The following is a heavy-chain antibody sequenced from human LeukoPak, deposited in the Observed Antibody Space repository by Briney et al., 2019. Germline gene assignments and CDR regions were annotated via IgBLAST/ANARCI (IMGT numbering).Heavy chain of an antibody. CDR2: ISGSGGST. CDR3: ARAARVYYYGMDV. J-gene: IGHJ6*02. V-gene: IGHV3-23*01. Sequence: GGSLRPSCAASGFTFSSYAMSWVRQAPGKGLEWVSAISGSGGSTYYADSVKGRFTISRDNSKNTLYLQMNSLRAEDTAVYYCARAARVYYYGMDVWGQGTTVTVSS. CDR1: GFTFSSYA.